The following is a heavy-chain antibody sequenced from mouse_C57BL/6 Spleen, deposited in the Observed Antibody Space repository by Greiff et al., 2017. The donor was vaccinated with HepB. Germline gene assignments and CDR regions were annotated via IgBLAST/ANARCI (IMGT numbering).Heavy chain of an antibody. D-gene: IGHD2-4*01. CDR2: IDPENGDT. CDR1: GFNIKDDY. V-gene: IGHV14-4*01. Sequence: VQLKQSGAELVRPGASVKLSCTASGFNIKDDYMHWVKQRPEQGLEWIGWIDPENGDTKYASKFQGKATITADTSSNTAYLQRSSLTSEDTAVYYCTRGLPLPGFAYWGQGTLVTVSA. J-gene: IGHJ3*01. CDR3: TRGLPLPGFAY.